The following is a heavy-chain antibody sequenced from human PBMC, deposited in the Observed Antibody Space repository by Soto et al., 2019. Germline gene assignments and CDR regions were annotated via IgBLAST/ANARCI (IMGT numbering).Heavy chain of an antibody. CDR1: GYTFTSYD. J-gene: IGHJ6*03. V-gene: IGHV1-18*01. CDR2: ISTYNGNT. CDR3: ARGMRGDYYYYYMDV. Sequence: ASVKVSCKASGYTFTSYDISWVRQAPGQGLEWMGWISTYNGNTNYAQKLQGRVTMTTDTSTSTAYMELKSLRSDDTAVYYCARGMRGDYYYYYMDVWGKGTTVTVSS.